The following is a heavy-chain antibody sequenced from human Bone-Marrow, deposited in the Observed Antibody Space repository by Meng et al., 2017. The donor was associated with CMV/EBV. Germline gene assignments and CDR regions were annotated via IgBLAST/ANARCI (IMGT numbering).Heavy chain of an antibody. CDR3: GRFPHFYTVTMVDAFDI. V-gene: IGHV1-18*01. D-gene: IGHD4-17*01. Sequence: ASVKVSCKDSGYTFTSYGIRWVRQAPGQGIEWMGWISAYNGNTNYAQKIQGRVTMTTDTSTSTAYMELRSLRSDDTAVYDCGRFPHFYTVTMVDAFDIWGQGTMVTVSS. CDR1: GYTFTSYG. CDR2: ISAYNGNT. J-gene: IGHJ3*02.